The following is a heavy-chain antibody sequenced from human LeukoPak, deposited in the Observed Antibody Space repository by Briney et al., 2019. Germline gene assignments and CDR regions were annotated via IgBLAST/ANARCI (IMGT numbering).Heavy chain of an antibody. CDR2: IYPGDSNT. D-gene: IGHD6-19*01. Sequence: GESLKISCKGSGYSFTSYWIGWVRQLPGKGLEWMGIIYPGDSNTRYSPSFQGQVTISADKSISTAYLQWSRLKASDTAMDYFARHGVAVGGTISWFVPWGEGTLVSVCS. V-gene: IGHV5-51*01. J-gene: IGHJ5*02. CDR1: GYSFTSYW. CDR3: ARHGVAVGGTISWFVP.